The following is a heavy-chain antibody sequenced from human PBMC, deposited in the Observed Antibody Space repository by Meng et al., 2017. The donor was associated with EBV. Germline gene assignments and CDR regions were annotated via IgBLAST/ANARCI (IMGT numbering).Heavy chain of an antibody. CDR2: FRPRLGAP. D-gene: IGHD3-10*01. V-gene: IGHV1-69*01. CDR1: GGPFRYYA. J-gene: IGHJ4*02. Sequence: QLVPSRAEVTKPGWSGQGPCKTSGGPFRYYAISWVRQAPEQGFGWLGGFRPRLGAPNYAQKFHGRVKITADESTSTHYMDLSSLRSEDTAIYYCASESGRGYTPDYWGQGTLVTVSS. CDR3: ASESGRGYTPDY.